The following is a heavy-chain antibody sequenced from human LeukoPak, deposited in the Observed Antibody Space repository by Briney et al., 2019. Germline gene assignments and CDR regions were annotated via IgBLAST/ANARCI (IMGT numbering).Heavy chain of an antibody. J-gene: IGHJ4*02. V-gene: IGHV4-34*01. CDR2: INHSGST. CDR1: GGSFSGYY. D-gene: IGHD3-3*01. Sequence: SETLSLTCAVYGGSFSGYYWSWIRQPPGKGLEWIGEINHSGSTNYNPSLKSRVTISVDTSKNQFSLKLSSVTAADTAVYYCARKRVVRATRAFDYWGQGTLVTVSS. CDR3: ARKRVVRATRAFDY.